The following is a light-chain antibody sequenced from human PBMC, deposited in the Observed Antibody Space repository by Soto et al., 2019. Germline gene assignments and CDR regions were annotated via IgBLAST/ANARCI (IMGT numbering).Light chain of an antibody. CDR2: STN. Sequence: QTVVTQEPSFSVSPGGTVTLTCGLSSGSVTPSYHPSWYQQTPGQAPRALIHSTNTRSSGVPDRFSGSILGNRAALTITGAQAEDECEYYCMLYIGSGISVFGGGTKVTVL. CDR3: MLYIGSGISV. J-gene: IGLJ3*02. V-gene: IGLV8-61*01. CDR1: SGSVTPSYH.